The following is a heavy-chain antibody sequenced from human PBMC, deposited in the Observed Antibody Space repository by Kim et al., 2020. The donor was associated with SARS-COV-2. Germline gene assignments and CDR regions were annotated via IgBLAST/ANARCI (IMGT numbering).Heavy chain of an antibody. V-gene: IGHV3-33*01. J-gene: IGHJ4*02. Sequence: GGSLRLSCAASGFTFSSYGMHWVRQAPGKGLEWVAVIWYDGSNKYYADSVKGRFTISRDNSKNTLYLQMNSLRAEDTAVYYCASRLSAAAGPFDYWGQGTLVTVSS. CDR2: IWYDGSNK. CDR3: ASRLSAAAGPFDY. D-gene: IGHD6-13*01. CDR1: GFTFSSYG.